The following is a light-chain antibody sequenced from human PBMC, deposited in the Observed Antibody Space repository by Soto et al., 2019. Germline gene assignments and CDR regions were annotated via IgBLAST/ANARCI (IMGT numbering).Light chain of an antibody. CDR3: GTWDNSLDAYV. J-gene: IGLJ1*01. Sequence: TQPPSVSAAPGQRVTISCFGSGSNIGNNFVSWYQQFPGTSPKLLIYDNNKRPSGIPGRFSGSKSGTSATLDITGLQTGDEADYYCGTWDNSLDAYVFGAGTKVTVL. CDR2: DNN. V-gene: IGLV1-51*01. CDR1: GSNIGNNF.